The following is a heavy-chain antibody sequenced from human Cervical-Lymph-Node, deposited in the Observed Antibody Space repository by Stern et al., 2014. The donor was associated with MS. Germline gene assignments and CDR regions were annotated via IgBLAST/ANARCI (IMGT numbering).Heavy chain of an antibody. CDR1: GYTFTNHA. V-gene: IGHV1-3*01. J-gene: IGHJ5*01. Sequence: VHLVESGAEVKKPGASVKVSCKASGYTFTNHAIHWVRQAPGQGLEWMGWINAYNGNTQYSQKFQGRVTMTRDTSANTMYMEVSSVRYEDTAIYYCAKAGAAPPGNWFDSWGQGTLVTVSS. CDR2: INAYNGNT. CDR3: AKAGAAPPGNWFDS. D-gene: IGHD2-15*01.